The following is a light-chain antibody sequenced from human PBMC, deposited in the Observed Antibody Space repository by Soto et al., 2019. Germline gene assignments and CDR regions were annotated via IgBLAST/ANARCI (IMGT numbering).Light chain of an antibody. CDR3: QQRSNWPST. CDR2: DAS. J-gene: IGKJ4*01. CDR1: QSVSSY. Sequence: EIVLTQSPATLSLSPGERATLSCRASQSVSSYLAWYQQQPGQAPRLLIYDASNRATGIPARFSGSGSGTDFPLTISSLEPEYVAVYYCQQRSNWPSTFGGGTKVEIK. V-gene: IGKV3-11*01.